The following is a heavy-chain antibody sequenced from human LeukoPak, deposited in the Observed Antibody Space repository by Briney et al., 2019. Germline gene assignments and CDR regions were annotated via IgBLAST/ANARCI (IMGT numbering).Heavy chain of an antibody. CDR1: GGSFSGYY. V-gene: IGHV4-31*11. CDR2: IYYSGSA. CDR3: ARARQDPYWYFDL. Sequence: KPSETLSLTCAVYGGSFSGYYWSWIRQHPGKGLEWIGYIYYSGSAYYNPSLKSRVTISVDTSKNQFSLKVNSVTAADTAVYYCARARQDPYWYFDLWGRDTLVTVSS. J-gene: IGHJ2*01.